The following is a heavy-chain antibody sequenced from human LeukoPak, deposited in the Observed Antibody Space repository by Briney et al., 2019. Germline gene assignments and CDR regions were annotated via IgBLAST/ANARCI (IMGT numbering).Heavy chain of an antibody. V-gene: IGHV3-21*01. Sequence: GGSLRLSCAASGFTFSSYSMNWVRQVPGKGLEWVSYISRSSTYISYADSVKGRFTVSRDNAKNSLYLQMNSLRAEDTAVYYCARDRTVQWELRSVNWFDPWGQGALVTVSS. CDR2: ISRSSTYI. J-gene: IGHJ5*02. CDR1: GFTFSSYS. D-gene: IGHD1-26*01. CDR3: ARDRTVQWELRSVNWFDP.